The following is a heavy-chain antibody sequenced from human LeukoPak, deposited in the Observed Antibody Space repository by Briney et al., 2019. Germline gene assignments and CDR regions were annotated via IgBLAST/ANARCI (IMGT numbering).Heavy chain of an antibody. CDR1: GFTFSSYA. CDR2: ISYDGSNK. J-gene: IGHJ4*02. V-gene: IGHV3-30-3*01. CDR3: ARSIAQWLVQSIDY. Sequence: PGGSLGLSCAASGFTFSSYAMHWVRQAPGKGLEWVAVISYDGSNKYYADSVKGRFTISRDNSKNTLYLQMNSLRAEDTAVYYCARSIAQWLVQSIDYWGQGTLVTVSS. D-gene: IGHD6-19*01.